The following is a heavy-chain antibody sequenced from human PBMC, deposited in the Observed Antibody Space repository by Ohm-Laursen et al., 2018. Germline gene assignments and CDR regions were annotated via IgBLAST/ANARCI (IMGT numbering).Heavy chain of an antibody. D-gene: IGHD3-3*01. Sequence: SLRLSCAASPLSFSGDSMNWVRQAPGKGLEWVSYISSSSSTIYYADSVKGRFTISRDNAKNSLYLQMNSLRAEDTAVYYCARGPYYDFWPYYFDYWGQGTLVTVSS. CDR1: PLSFSGDS. J-gene: IGHJ4*02. V-gene: IGHV3-48*01. CDR3: ARGPYYDFWPYYFDY. CDR2: ISSSSSTI.